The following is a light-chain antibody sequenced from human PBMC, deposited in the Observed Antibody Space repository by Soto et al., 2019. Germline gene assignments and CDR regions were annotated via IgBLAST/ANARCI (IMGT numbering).Light chain of an antibody. V-gene: IGLV2-8*01. CDR2: EVN. CDR1: HSDFGGYNY. J-gene: IGLJ1*01. Sequence: QSVLTQPPSASGSPGQSVTISCTGAHSDFGGYNYVSWYQQHPGKAPKLMIFEVNKRPSGVPDRFSGSKSGNTASLTVSGLQAEDEADYYCSSYAGSNNFVFGTGTKLTVL. CDR3: SSYAGSNNFV.